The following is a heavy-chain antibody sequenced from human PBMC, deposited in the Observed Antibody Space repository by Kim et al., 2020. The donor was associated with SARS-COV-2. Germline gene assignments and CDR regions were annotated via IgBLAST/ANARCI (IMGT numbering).Heavy chain of an antibody. CDR1: GGSISSGGYY. D-gene: IGHD4-17*01. V-gene: IGHV4-31*03. CDR3: ARAHSGYRMTTVAHFDY. Sequence: SETLSLTCTVSGGSISSGGYYWSWIRQHPGKGLEWIGYIYYSGSTYYNPSLKSRVTISVDTSKNQFSLKLSSVTAADTAVYYCARAHSGYRMTTVAHFDYWGQGTLVTVSS. J-gene: IGHJ4*02. CDR2: IYYSGST.